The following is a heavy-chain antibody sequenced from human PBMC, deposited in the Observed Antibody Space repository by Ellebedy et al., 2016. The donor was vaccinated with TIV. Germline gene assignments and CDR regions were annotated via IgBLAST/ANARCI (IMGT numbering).Heavy chain of an antibody. D-gene: IGHD6-13*01. V-gene: IGHV3-15*07. CDR3: TTVLPTIAGH. CDR1: GFTFSNYW. J-gene: IGHJ4*02. Sequence: GESLKISCEASGFTFSNYWMNWVRQAPGKGLEWVGRIKSKTNGGTTDYAAFVKGRFSISRDDSKNTMYLQMNSLKTEDTAMYYCTTVLPTIAGHWGQGTLVAVSS. CDR2: IKSKTNGGTT.